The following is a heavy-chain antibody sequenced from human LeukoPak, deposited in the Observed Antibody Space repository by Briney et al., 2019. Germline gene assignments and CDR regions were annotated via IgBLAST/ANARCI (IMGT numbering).Heavy chain of an antibody. V-gene: IGHV4-34*01. D-gene: IGHD2-15*01. J-gene: IGHJ6*04. Sequence: SETLSLTCAVYGGSFSGYYWSWIRQPPGKGLEWIGEINHSGSTNYNPSLTSRVTISVDTSKNQFSLKLSSVTAADTAVYYCARGRYGYCSGGSCYSRGDYYYGMDVWGKGTTVTVSS. CDR2: INHSGST. CDR1: GGSFSGYY. CDR3: ARGRYGYCSGGSCYSRGDYYYGMDV.